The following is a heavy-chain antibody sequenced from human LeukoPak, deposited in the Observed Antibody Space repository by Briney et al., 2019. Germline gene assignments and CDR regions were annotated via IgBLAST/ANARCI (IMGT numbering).Heavy chain of an antibody. V-gene: IGHV6-1*01. J-gene: IGHJ4*02. D-gene: IGHD3-10*01. CDR3: ARFEGSGSYYNVSPRRFDY. Sequence: SQTLSLTCAISGDSVSSNSAAWNWIRQSPSRGLEWLGRTYYRSKWYNDYAVSVKSRITINPDTSKNQFSLQLNSVTPEDTAVYYCARFEGSGSYYNVSPRRFDYWGQGTLVTVSS. CDR2: TYYRSKWYN. CDR1: GDSVSSNSAA.